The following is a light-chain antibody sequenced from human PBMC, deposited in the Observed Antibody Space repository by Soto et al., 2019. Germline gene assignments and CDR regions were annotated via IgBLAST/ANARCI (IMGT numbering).Light chain of an antibody. V-gene: IGKV3-20*01. CDR1: QTIMINY. CDR3: QQYGSSPWT. CDR2: GAS. Sequence: ETVLTQSPGTLSLSPGERATLSCRASQTIMINYLAWYRQTHGQAPRLLIYGASNMATGIADRCSGSGSGTDFTLIISRLEPEDFSLYYCQQYGSSPWTVGQGTKVEL. J-gene: IGKJ1*01.